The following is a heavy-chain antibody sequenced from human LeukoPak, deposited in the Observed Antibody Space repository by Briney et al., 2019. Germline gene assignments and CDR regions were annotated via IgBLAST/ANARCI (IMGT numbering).Heavy chain of an antibody. CDR3: ARVDGYSYGLDY. Sequence: ETLSLTCTVSGGSISSSSYYWGWIRQAPGKGLEWVANIKQDGSEKYYVDFVKGRFTISRDNAKNSLYLQMNSLRAEDTAVYYCARVDGYSYGLDYWGQGTLVTVSS. CDR1: GGSISSSSYY. J-gene: IGHJ4*02. CDR2: IKQDGSEK. D-gene: IGHD5-18*01. V-gene: IGHV3-7*04.